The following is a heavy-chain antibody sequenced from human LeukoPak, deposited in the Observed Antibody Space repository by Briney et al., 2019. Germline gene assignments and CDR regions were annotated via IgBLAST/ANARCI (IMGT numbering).Heavy chain of an antibody. D-gene: IGHD3-10*01. CDR2: IRDDGSNK. CDR1: GFTFSGYG. J-gene: IGHJ4*02. CDR3: AKLGVSGPDYYGLRDYFDY. Sequence: SGGSLRLSCATSGFTFSGYGMHWVRQAPGKGLEWVAFIRDDGSNKYYADSVKGRFTISRDNSKNTLYLQMNSLRAEDTAVYYCAKLGVSGPDYYGLRDYFDYWGQGTLVTVSS. V-gene: IGHV3-30*02.